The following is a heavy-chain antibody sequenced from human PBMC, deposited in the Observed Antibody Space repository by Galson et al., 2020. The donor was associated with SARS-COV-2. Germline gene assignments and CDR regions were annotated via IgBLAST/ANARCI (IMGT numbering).Heavy chain of an antibody. Sequence: ASVTVSCKASGYTFTSYYIHWVRQAPGQGLEWMGIINPSGGGTTYAQKFQGRVTMTRDTSTSTVYMELRSLRSVDTAVYYCARDSQGGNDYNYLLFWGQGTLVTVSS. CDR3: ARDSQGGNDYNYLLF. V-gene: IGHV1-46*01. D-gene: IGHD4-4*01. CDR1: GYTFTSYY. J-gene: IGHJ4*02. CDR2: INPSGGGT.